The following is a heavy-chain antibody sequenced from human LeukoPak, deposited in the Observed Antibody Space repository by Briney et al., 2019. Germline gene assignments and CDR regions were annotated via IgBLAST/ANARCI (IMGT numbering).Heavy chain of an antibody. CDR3: ARDSGYSGYALDL. CDR1: GFSVSNNY. D-gene: IGHD5-12*01. CDR2: IYSGENT. V-gene: IGHV3-66*01. Sequence: PGGSLRLSCAASGFSVSNNYMSWVRQAPGKGLEWVSMIYSGENTYYLDSVKGRFTISRDNSKNKLYLQMYGLRAEDTAVYYCARDSGYSGYALDLWGQGNLVTVSS. J-gene: IGHJ5*02.